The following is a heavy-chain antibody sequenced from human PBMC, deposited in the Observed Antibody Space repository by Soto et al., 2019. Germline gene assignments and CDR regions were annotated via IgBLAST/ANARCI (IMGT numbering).Heavy chain of an antibody. CDR3: AREMANYYDSSGYFYGSFDY. D-gene: IGHD3-22*01. V-gene: IGHV1-69*08. J-gene: IGHJ4*02. CDR2: IIPILGIA. Sequence: QVQLVQSGAEVKKPGSSVKVSCKASGGTFSSYTISWVRQAPGQGLEWMGRIIPILGIANYAQKFQGRVTITADKSTSTSYMELSSLRSEDTAVYYCAREMANYYDSSGYFYGSFDYWGQGTLVTVSS. CDR1: GGTFSSYT.